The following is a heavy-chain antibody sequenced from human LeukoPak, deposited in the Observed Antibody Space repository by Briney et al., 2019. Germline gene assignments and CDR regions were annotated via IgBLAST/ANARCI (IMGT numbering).Heavy chain of an antibody. CDR2: IYTSGST. D-gene: IGHD6-13*01. J-gene: IGHJ5*02. V-gene: IGHV4-4*07. Sequence: SETLSLTCTVSGGSISSYYWSWIRQPAGKGLEWIGRIYTSGSTNYNPSLKSRVTMSVDTSKNQFSLKLSSVTAADTAVYYCARDTAAGRAGNWFDPWGQRTLVTVSS. CDR3: ARDTAAGRAGNWFDP. CDR1: GGSISSYY.